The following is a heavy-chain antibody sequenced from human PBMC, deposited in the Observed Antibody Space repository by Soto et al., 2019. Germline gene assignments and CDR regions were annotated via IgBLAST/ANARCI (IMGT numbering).Heavy chain of an antibody. CDR3: ATARETFAPAGYYVNGLDP. D-gene: IGHD3-22*01. J-gene: IGHJ5*02. Sequence: SAPLSLTCRVSGASFTTTNYFLGWIRPPPGEGLEWIASAYHGGMTYYTPSFKSRVTISIDTSKSQFSLRLNSVTAADTAVYYCATARETFAPAGYYVNGLDPWGPGTLVTVS. CDR2: AYHGGMT. CDR1: GASFTTTNYF. V-gene: IGHV4-39*01.